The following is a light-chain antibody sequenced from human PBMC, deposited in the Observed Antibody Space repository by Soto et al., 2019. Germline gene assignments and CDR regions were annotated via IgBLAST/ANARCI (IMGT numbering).Light chain of an antibody. J-gene: IGKJ1*01. CDR2: DAY. Sequence: EIVLTQSPDTLSLSPGDRATLSSRLSQSVGHMFLAWFQQKPGQAPRLLIFDAYRRATGIPDRFSGSGSGTNFALTISRLEPEDFALYYCHQYASSFGTFGQGTKVDNK. V-gene: IGKV3-20*01. CDR3: HQYASSFGT. CDR1: QSVGHMF.